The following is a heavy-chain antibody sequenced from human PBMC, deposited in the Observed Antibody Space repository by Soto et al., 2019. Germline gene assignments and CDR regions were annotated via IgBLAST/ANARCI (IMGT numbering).Heavy chain of an antibody. CDR1: GGSISSSSYY. D-gene: IGHD6-13*01. J-gene: IGHJ6*02. CDR2: IYYSGST. Sequence: PSETLSLTCTVSGGSISSSSYYWGWIRQPPGKGLEWIGSIYYSGSTYYNPSLKSRVTISVDTSKNQFSLKLSSVTAADTAVYYCARPREYSSGWFYYYYYGMDVWGQGTTVTVSS. CDR3: ARPREYSSGWFYYYYYGMDV. V-gene: IGHV4-39*01.